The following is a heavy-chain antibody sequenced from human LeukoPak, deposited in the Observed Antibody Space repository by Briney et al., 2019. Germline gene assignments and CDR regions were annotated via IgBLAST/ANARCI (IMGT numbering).Heavy chain of an antibody. CDR1: GGTFSSYA. CDR3: ARDRVGGYGPLDY. Sequence: EASVTVSCKSSGGTFSSYAISWVRHAPGQGLEWMGRIIPILGIANYAQKFQGRVTITADKSTSTAYMELSSLRSEDTAVYYCARDRVGGYGPLDYWGQGTLVTVSS. D-gene: IGHD5-12*01. CDR2: IIPILGIA. V-gene: IGHV1-69*04. J-gene: IGHJ4*02.